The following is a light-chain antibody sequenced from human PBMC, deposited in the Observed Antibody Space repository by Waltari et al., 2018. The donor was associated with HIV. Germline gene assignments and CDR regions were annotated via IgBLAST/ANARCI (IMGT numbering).Light chain of an antibody. CDR1: ALQSRY. CDR3: QAWAGGTGSEGV. V-gene: IGLV3-1*01. Sequence: SYELTQPPSVSVSPGQTASIACSGDALQSRYVSWYQKRPGQSPVLVVFQDGKRPSGIPERFSGSNSWNTATLSISGTQAMDEADYFCQAWAGGTGSEGVVGGGTKLTVL. CDR2: QDG. J-gene: IGLJ2*01.